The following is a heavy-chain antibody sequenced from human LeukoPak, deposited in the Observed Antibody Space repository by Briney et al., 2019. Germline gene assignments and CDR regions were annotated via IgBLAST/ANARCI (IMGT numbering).Heavy chain of an antibody. CDR1: GGSFSGYY. J-gene: IGHJ4*02. CDR2: INHSGST. Sequence: SETLSLTCAVYGGSFSGYYWSWIRQPPGKGLEWIGEINHSGSTNYNPSLKSRVTISVDTSKNQFSLKLSSVTAADTAVYYCARGRASYFDYWGQGTLVTVSS. V-gene: IGHV4-34*01. CDR3: ARGRASYFDY.